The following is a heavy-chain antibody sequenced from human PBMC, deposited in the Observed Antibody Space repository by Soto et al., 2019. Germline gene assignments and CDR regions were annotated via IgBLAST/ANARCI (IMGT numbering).Heavy chain of an antibody. CDR2: IYPSGGST. V-gene: IGHV1-46*01. CDR3: ARDFSGPMDY. CDR1: GYTFTNYY. Sequence: ASVKVSCKASGYTFTNYYMHWVRQAPGQGLEWMGIIYPSGGSTRNAQKFQGRVTMTRDTSTSTVYMELSSLRSEDTAVYYCARDFSGPMDYWGRGTLVTVSS. D-gene: IGHD3-10*01. J-gene: IGHJ4*02.